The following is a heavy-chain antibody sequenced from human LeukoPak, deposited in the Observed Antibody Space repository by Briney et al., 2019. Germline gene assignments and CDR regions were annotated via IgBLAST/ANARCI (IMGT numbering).Heavy chain of an antibody. J-gene: IGHJ4*02. CDR2: IYYSGST. Sequence: SETLSLTCTVSGGSISTYYWSWIRQPPGKGLEWIGYIYYSGSTSYNPSLKSRVAISIDTSKNQFSLKLSSVTAADTAVYYCAREVVAAAGVDYWGQGTLVTVSS. CDR3: AREVVAAAGVDY. D-gene: IGHD6-13*01. V-gene: IGHV4-59*12. CDR1: GGSISTYY.